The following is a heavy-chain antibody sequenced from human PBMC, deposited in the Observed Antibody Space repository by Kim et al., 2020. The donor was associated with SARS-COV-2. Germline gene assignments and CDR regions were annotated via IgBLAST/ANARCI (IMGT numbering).Heavy chain of an antibody. D-gene: IGHD6-19*01. J-gene: IGHJ4*02. V-gene: IGHV1-24*01. CDR3: ATAYALTVEPPAY. Sequence: IYAPKCQGRVTMTEDTSTDTAYMELSSLRSEDTAVYYCATAYALTVEPPAYWGQGTLVTVSS.